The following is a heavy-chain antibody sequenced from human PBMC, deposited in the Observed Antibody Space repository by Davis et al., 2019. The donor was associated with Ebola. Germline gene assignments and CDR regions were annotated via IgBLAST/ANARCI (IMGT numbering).Heavy chain of an antibody. CDR3: AKDSGRDGYSSYYYYGMDV. CDR1: GFTFSSYA. V-gene: IGHV3-23*01. Sequence: PGGSLRLSCAASGFTFSSYAMSWVRQAPGKGLEWVSAISGSGGSTYYADSVKGRFTISRDNSKNTLYLQMNSLRAEDTAVYYCAKDSGRDGYSSYYYYGMDVWGQGTTVTVSS. D-gene: IGHD5-24*01. J-gene: IGHJ6*02. CDR2: ISGSGGST.